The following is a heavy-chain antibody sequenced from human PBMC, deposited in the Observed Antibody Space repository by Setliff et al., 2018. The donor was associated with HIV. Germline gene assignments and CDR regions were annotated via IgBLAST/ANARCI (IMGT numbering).Heavy chain of an antibody. CDR3: ARSLVPSGYYYGRHAFDI. Sequence: PSETLSLTCSVSGASFRGHYWSWIRQSPGKGLEWIGNIYYSGNTNYNPSFKSRVTISVDTSKNQFSLRVNSVTAADTAVYYCARSLVPSGYYYGRHAFDIWGQGTKVTVSS. D-gene: IGHD3-22*01. CDR1: GASFRGHY. CDR2: IYYSGNT. J-gene: IGHJ3*02. V-gene: IGHV4-59*08.